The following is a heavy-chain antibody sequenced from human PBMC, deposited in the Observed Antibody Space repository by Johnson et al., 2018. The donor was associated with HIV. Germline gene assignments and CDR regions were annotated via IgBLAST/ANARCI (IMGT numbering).Heavy chain of an antibody. Sequence: VQLVESGGGLVKPGGSLRLSCAASGFTFSNAWMSWVRQAPGKGLEWVGRIKSKTDGGTPDYAAPVKGRFTISRDDSKNTLYLQMNSLKTEDTAVYYCTTDRGGEIAVAGPDAFDIWGQGTMVTVSS. D-gene: IGHD6-19*01. CDR1: GFTFSNAW. J-gene: IGHJ3*02. CDR3: TTDRGGEIAVAGPDAFDI. CDR2: IKSKTDGGTP. V-gene: IGHV3-15*01.